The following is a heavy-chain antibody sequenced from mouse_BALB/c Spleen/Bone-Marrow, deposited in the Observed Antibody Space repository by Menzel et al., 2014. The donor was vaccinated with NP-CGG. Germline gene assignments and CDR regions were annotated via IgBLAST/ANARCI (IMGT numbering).Heavy chain of an antibody. V-gene: IGHV1-82*01. CDR3: ARWGFRRYFHH. CDR2: IYPGDGDT. Sequence: LQESGPELVKPGASVKISCKASGYAFSSSWMNWVKQRPGQGLEWIGRIYPGDGDTNYNGKFKGKATLTADKSSSTAYMQLSSLTSVDSAVYFCARWGFRRYFHHRRQGTTLPVSS. J-gene: IGHJ2*01. CDR1: GYAFSSSW.